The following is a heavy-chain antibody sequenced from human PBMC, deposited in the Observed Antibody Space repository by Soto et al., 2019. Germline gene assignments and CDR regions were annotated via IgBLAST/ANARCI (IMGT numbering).Heavy chain of an antibody. CDR1: GFTFSSYG. CDR3: AKDQLRGVRGVITYYYGMDV. J-gene: IGHJ6*02. V-gene: IGHV3-30*18. CDR2: ISYDGSNK. Sequence: QVQLVESGGGVVQPGRSLRLSCAASGFTFSSYGMHWVRQAPGKGLEWVAVISYDGSNKYYADSVKGRFTISRDNSKNTLYLHMNSLRAEDTAVYYCAKDQLRGVRGVITYYYGMDVWGQGTTVTVSS. D-gene: IGHD3-10*01.